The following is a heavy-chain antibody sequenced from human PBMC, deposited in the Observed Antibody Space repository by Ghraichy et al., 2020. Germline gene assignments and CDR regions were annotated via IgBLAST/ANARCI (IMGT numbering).Heavy chain of an antibody. D-gene: IGHD6-19*01. CDR2: IYSGGST. V-gene: IGHV3-53*01. CDR1: GFTVSSNY. J-gene: IGHJ4*02. Sequence: GGSLRLSCAASGFTVSSNYMSWVRQAPGKGLEWVSVIYSGGSTYYADSVKGRFTISRDNSKNTLYLQMNSLRAEDTAVYYCARGQIESWLVRGDYFDYWGQGTLVTVSS. CDR3: ARGQIESWLVRGDYFDY.